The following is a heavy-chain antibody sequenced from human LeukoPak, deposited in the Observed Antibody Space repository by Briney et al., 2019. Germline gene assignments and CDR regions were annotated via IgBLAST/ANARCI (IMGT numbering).Heavy chain of an antibody. V-gene: IGHV1-2*02. CDR1: GYTFAGYY. J-gene: IGHJ5*02. CDR2: INPNSGGT. Sequence: GASVKVSCKASGYTFAGYYMHWVRQAPGQGLEWMGWINPNSGGTNYAQKFQGRVTMTRDTSISTAYMELSRLRSDDTAVYYCARDCSSSSVVCNWFDPWGQGTLVTVSS. CDR3: ARDCSSSSVVCNWFDP. D-gene: IGHD6-6*01.